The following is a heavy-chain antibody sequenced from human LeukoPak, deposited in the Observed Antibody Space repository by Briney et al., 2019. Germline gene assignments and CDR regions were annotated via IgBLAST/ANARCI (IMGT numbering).Heavy chain of an antibody. Sequence: GGSLRLSCAASGFTFSSYGMHWVRQAPGKGLEWVAVISYDGSNKYYADSVKGRFTIPRDNSKNTLYLQMNSLRAEDTAVYYCAKDRGQWLVLYGMDVWGQGTTVTVSS. J-gene: IGHJ6*02. CDR3: AKDRGQWLVLYGMDV. CDR1: GFTFSSYG. V-gene: IGHV3-30*18. D-gene: IGHD6-19*01. CDR2: ISYDGSNK.